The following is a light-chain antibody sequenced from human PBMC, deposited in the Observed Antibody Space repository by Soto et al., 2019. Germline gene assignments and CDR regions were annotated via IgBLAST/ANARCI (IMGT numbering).Light chain of an antibody. CDR2: GAT. V-gene: IGKV1-39*01. CDR1: QSISNY. CDR3: HQTYSPPLT. Sequence: DVHMTLSPSSMSASVGTSVTIPCRSSQSISNYLNWYQQNQGKPPRVLIYGATNVQSGVPSRFSGSGYGTDFTLTISNLRTEDFATYYCHQTYSPPLTFGQGTRLEIK. J-gene: IGKJ5*01.